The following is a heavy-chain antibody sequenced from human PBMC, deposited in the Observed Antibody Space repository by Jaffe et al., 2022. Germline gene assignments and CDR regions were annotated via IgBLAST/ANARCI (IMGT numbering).Heavy chain of an antibody. CDR1: GFTFSSYA. CDR2: ISGSGGST. CDR3: AKVQGDYDFWSGYIGPRSQYGWFDP. D-gene: IGHD3-3*01. Sequence: EVQLLESGGGLVQPGGSLRLSCAASGFTFSSYAMSWVRQAPGKGLEWVSAISGSGGSTYYADSVKGRFTISRDNSKNTLYLQMNSLRAEDTAVYYCAKVQGDYDFWSGYIGPRSQYGWFDPWGQGTLVTVSS. V-gene: IGHV3-23*01. J-gene: IGHJ5*02.